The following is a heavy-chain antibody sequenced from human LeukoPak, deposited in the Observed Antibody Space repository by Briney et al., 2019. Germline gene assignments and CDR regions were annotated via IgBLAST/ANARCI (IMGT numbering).Heavy chain of an antibody. Sequence: PGGSLRHSCAASGFTFSDYYMSWIRQAPGKGLEWVSYISSSSSYTNHADSVKGRFTISRDNAKNSLYLQMNSLRAEDTAVYYCARDSARVIRYFDWVLDYYYYYGMDVWGKGTTVTVSS. D-gene: IGHD3-9*01. CDR2: ISSSSSYT. J-gene: IGHJ6*04. CDR3: ARDSARVIRYFDWVLDYYYYYGMDV. CDR1: GFTFSDYY. V-gene: IGHV3-11*06.